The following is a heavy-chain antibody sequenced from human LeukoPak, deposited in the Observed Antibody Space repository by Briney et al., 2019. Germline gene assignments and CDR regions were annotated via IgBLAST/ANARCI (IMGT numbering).Heavy chain of an antibody. D-gene: IGHD6-13*01. CDR3: ARDSPLAAAGVSYYYYYGMDV. J-gene: IGHJ6*02. CDR2: IRYDGSNK. CDR1: GFTFSSYG. V-gene: IGHV3-30*02. Sequence: GGSLRLSCAASGFTFSSYGMHWVRQAPGKGLEWVAFIRYDGSNKYYADSVKGRFTISRDNSKNTLYLQMNSLRAEDTAVYYCARDSPLAAAGVSYYYYYGMDVWGQGTTVTVSS.